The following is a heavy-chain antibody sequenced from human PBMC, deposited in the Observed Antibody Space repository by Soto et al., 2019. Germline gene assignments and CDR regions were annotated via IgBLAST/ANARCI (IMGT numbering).Heavy chain of an antibody. CDR1: GYTFTSYD. D-gene: IGHD3-3*01. CDR2: MNPNSGNT. V-gene: IGHV1-8*01. J-gene: IGHJ6*02. CDR3: ARGRWSGYFSTHYYYGMDV. Sequence: ASVKVSCKASGYTFTSYDINWVRQATGQGLEWMGWMNPNSGNTGYAQKFQGRVTMTRNTSISTAYMELSSLRSEDTAVYYCARGRWSGYFSTHYYYGMDVWGQGTTVTVSS.